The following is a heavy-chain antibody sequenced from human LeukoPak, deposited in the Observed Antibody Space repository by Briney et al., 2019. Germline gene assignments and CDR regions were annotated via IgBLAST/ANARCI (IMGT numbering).Heavy chain of an antibody. CDR2: IYYSGST. CDR3: ARHGSGSYFPPPFDY. CDR1: GGSISSSSYY. J-gene: IGHJ4*02. V-gene: IGHV4-39*01. Sequence: SETLSLTCTVSGGSISSSSYYWGWIRQPPGKGLEWIGSIYYSGSTYYNPSLKSRVTISVDTSKNQFSLKLSSVTAAGTAVYYCARHGSGSYFPPPFDYWGQGTLVTVSS. D-gene: IGHD3-10*01.